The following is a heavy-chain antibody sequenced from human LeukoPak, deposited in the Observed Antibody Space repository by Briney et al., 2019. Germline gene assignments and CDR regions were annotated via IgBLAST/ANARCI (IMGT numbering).Heavy chain of an antibody. V-gene: IGHV3-21*01. CDR3: ARPPSSSSFFFREPVSDY. CDR2: ISSSSSYI. CDR1: GFTFSSYS. D-gene: IGHD6-6*01. J-gene: IGHJ4*02. Sequence: PGGSLRLSCAASGFTFSSYSMNWVRQAPGKGLEWVSSISSSSSYIYYADSVKGRFTISRDNAKNSLYLQMNSLRAEDTAVYYCARPPSSSSFFFREPVSDYWGQGTLVTVSS.